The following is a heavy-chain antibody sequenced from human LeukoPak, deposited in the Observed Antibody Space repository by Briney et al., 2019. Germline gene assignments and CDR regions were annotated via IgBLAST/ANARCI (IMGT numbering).Heavy chain of an antibody. Sequence: GGSLRLSCAASGFTFSSYWMHWVRQAPGKGLEWVSSISSSSSYIYYADSVKGRFTISRDNAKNSLYLQMNSLRAEDTAVYYCAREIVATFFDYWGQGTLVTVSS. D-gene: IGHD2-15*01. CDR1: GFTFSSYW. V-gene: IGHV3-21*01. J-gene: IGHJ4*02. CDR2: ISSSSSYI. CDR3: AREIVATFFDY.